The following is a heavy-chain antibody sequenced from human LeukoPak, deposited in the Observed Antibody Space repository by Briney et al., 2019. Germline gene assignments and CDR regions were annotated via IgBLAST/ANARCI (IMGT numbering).Heavy chain of an antibody. CDR3: ARGRIGWDGSEYNWFDP. CDR1: GYTFTSYG. V-gene: IGHV1-18*01. D-gene: IGHD3-10*01. J-gene: IGHJ5*02. CDR2: ISAYNGNT. Sequence: ASVKVSCKASGYTFTSYGISWVRQAPGQGLEWMGWISAYNGNTNYAQKLQGRVTMTTDTSTSTAYMELRSLRSDDTAVYYCARGRIGWDGSEYNWFDPWGQGTLVTVSS.